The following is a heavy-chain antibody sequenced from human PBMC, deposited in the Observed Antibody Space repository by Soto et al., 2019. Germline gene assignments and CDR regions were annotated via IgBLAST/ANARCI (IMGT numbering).Heavy chain of an antibody. D-gene: IGHD3-22*01. Sequence: HITLKESGPTVVKPTQSLTLTCTFSGFSLTTDGVGVGWIRQPPGKPLEWLALIYWNDDKRYRPSLNNRLTITKYTSKDHVVLTMSEMDPLDTATSFCAHTTRWLEIPKVGYWFFDVWGPGTLITVAS. CDR1: GFSLTTDGVG. V-gene: IGHV2-5*01. J-gene: IGHJ2*01. CDR2: IYWNDDK. CDR3: AHTTRWLEIPKVGYWFFDV.